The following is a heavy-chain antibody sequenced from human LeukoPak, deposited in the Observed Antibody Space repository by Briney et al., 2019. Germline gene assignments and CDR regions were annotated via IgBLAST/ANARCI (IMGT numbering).Heavy chain of an antibody. V-gene: IGHV1-8*01. J-gene: IGHJ4*02. CDR1: GYTFTSYD. CDR3: ARKQWLGPEDY. D-gene: IGHD6-19*01. CDR2: MNPNGGNT. Sequence: GASVKVSCKASGYTFTSYDINWVRQATGQGLEWMGWMNPNGGNTGYAQKFQGRVTMTRNTSISTAYMELSSLRAEDTAVYYCARKQWLGPEDYWGQGTLVTVSS.